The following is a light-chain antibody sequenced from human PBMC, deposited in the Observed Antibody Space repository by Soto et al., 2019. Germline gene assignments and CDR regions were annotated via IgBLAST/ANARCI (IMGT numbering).Light chain of an antibody. V-gene: IGKV1-27*01. CDR3: QKYNSAPRT. Sequence: EIQMTQSPSSLSASVGDRVTITCRASQGISSYLAWYQQKPGKVPRLLIYAASTLQSGVPSRFSGSGSGTDFTLTISSLQPEDVATYYCQKYNSAPRTFGQGTKVEIK. J-gene: IGKJ1*01. CDR2: AAS. CDR1: QGISSY.